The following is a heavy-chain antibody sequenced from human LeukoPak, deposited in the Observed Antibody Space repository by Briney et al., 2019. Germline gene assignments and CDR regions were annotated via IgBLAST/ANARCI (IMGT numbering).Heavy chain of an antibody. Sequence: PSEILSLTCTVSGGSISSYYWSWIRQPAGKGLEWIGRIYTSGSTNYNPSLKSRVTMSVDTSKNQFSLKLSSVTAADTAVCYCARHSAVAGTGYWGQGTLVTVSS. CDR1: GGSISSYY. D-gene: IGHD6-19*01. CDR2: IYTSGST. V-gene: IGHV4-4*07. J-gene: IGHJ4*02. CDR3: ARHSAVAGTGY.